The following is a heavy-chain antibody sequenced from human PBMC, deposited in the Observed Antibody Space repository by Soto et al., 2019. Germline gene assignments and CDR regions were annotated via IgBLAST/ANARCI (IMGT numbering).Heavy chain of an antibody. CDR1: GYSFTIYC. Sequence: GESVKISCKGSGYSFTIYCIGWVLQMPWKGLEWMGIIYPGDSDTRYSPSFQGQVTISADKSISTAYLQWSSLKASDTAMYYCARQDYDFWSGYYEGGRGYYCGCWGQGTLVTVSS. CDR3: ARQDYDFWSGYYEGGRGYYCGC. J-gene: IGHJ4*02. CDR2: IYPGDSDT. V-gene: IGHV5-51*01. D-gene: IGHD3-3*01.